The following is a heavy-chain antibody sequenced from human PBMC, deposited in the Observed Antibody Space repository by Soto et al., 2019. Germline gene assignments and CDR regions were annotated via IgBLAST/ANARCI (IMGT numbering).Heavy chain of an antibody. Sequence: QVQLQESGPGLVKPSETLSLTCTVSGGSISSYYWSWIRQPPGKGLECIGYIYYSGSTNYNPSLTNRATLSVDASKHQFAMRLTAVAAADTAVYYCARAWGIYFDYWGQGTLVTVSS. CDR1: GGSISSYY. D-gene: IGHD3-16*01. V-gene: IGHV4-59*01. J-gene: IGHJ4*02. CDR2: IYYSGST. CDR3: ARAWGIYFDY.